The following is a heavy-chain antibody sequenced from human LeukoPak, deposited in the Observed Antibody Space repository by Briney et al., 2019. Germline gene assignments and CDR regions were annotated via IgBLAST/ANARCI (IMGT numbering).Heavy chain of an antibody. CDR3: ARDSRGYSYGCPGNYYYYGMDV. CDR1: GGSISSYY. D-gene: IGHD5-18*01. Sequence: SETLSLTCTVSGGSISSYYWSWIRQPPGKGLEWIGYIYYSGSTNYNPSLKSRVTISVDTSKNQFSLKLSSVTAADTAVYYCARDSRGYSYGCPGNYYYYGMDVWGQGTTVTVSS. J-gene: IGHJ6*02. CDR2: IYYSGST. V-gene: IGHV4-59*01.